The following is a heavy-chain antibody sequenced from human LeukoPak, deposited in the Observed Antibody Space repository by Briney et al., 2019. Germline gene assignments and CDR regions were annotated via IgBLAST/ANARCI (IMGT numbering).Heavy chain of an antibody. Sequence: GGSLRLSCAASGFTFSDHYMDWVRQAPGKGLEWVGRTRNKANSYTTEYAASVKGRFTISRDDSKNSLYLQVNSLKTEDTAVYYCARGFRGVNDYWGQGTLVTVSS. CDR1: GFTFSDHY. J-gene: IGHJ4*02. CDR3: ARGFRGVNDY. V-gene: IGHV3-72*01. D-gene: IGHD3-10*01. CDR2: TRNKANSYTT.